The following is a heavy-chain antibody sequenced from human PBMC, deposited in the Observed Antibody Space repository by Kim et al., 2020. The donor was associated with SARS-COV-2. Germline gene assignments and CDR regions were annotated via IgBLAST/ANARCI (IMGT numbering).Heavy chain of an antibody. CDR1: GYTFSKYG. CDR2: IDTNTGTP. Sequence: ASVKVSCKAFGYTFSKYGLNWVRQAPGQGLEWMGWIDTNTGTPAHAQAFRGRFVFPFDTSVSTAYLQINSLKAEDTAVYYCAREDGIPGAIKTNWLDPWGQGTLVTVSS. J-gene: IGHJ5*02. V-gene: IGHV7-4-1*02. D-gene: IGHD2-2*02. CDR3: AREDGIPGAIKTNWLDP.